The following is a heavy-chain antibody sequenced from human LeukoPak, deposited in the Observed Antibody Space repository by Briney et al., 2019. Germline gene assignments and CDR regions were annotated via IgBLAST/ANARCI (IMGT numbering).Heavy chain of an antibody. CDR1: GYTFTNYW. D-gene: IGHD4-23*01. CDR3: AINYGGTRGMEADWYFDL. V-gene: IGHV5-51*01. CDR2: IYPGDSDT. J-gene: IGHJ2*01. Sequence: GESLKISCKGSGYTFTNYWIGWVRQMPGKGLEWMGIIYPGDSDTRYSPSFQGQVTISADKSISTAYLQWSSLRASDTAMYYCAINYGGTRGMEADWYFDLWGRGTLVTVSS.